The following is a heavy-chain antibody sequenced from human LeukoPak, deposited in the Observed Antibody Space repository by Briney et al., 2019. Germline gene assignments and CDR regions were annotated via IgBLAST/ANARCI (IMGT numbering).Heavy chain of an antibody. CDR1: GFTFDDYA. D-gene: IGHD3-22*01. Sequence: GRSLRLSCAASGFTFDDYAMHWVRQAPGKGLEWVSGISWNSGSIGYADSVKGRFTISRDNAKNSLYLQMNSLRAEDTALYYCAKDMGPYYDSSGLDYWGQGTLVTVSS. J-gene: IGHJ4*02. CDR2: ISWNSGSI. V-gene: IGHV3-9*01. CDR3: AKDMGPYYDSSGLDY.